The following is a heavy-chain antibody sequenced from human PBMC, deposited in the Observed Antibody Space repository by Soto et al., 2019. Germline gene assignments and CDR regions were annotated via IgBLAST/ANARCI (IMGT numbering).Heavy chain of an antibody. Sequence: QLQLQESGSGLVKPSQTLSLTCAVSGGSISSGGYSWISIRQPPGKGLEWIGYIYHSGSTYYNPSLKSRVTISVDRSKNQFSLKLSSVTAADTTVYYCARGGVDYYDSSGYYFSPYYFDYWGQGTLVTVSS. J-gene: IGHJ4*02. CDR3: ARGGVDYYDSSGYYFSPYYFDY. V-gene: IGHV4-30-2*01. CDR2: IYHSGST. D-gene: IGHD3-22*01. CDR1: GGSISSGGYS.